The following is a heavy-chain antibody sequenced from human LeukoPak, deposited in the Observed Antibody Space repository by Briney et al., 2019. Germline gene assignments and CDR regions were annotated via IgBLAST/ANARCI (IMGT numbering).Heavy chain of an antibody. V-gene: IGHV3-7*01. CDR1: GFTFSSYW. J-gene: IGHJ4*02. CDR2: IKQDGSEK. Sequence: PGGSLRLSCAACGFTFSSYWMSWVRQAPGKGLEWVTNIKQDGSEKYYVDSVKGRFTISRDNAKNSLYLQMNSLRAEDTAVYYCARDGLYCSGGSCSFRYFDYWGQGTLVTVSS. D-gene: IGHD2-15*01. CDR3: ARDGLYCSGGSCSFRYFDY.